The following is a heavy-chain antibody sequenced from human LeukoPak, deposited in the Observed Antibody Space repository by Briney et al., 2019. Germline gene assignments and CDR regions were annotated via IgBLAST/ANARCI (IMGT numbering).Heavy chain of an antibody. D-gene: IGHD6-19*01. V-gene: IGHV5-51*01. Sequence: GESLKISCKGSGYSFTSYWIGWVRQMPGKGPEWMGIIYPGDSDTTYSPSFQGQVTISADKSISTAYLQWSSLKASDTAMYYCARLVDTPSAVAGPFDYWGQGTLVTVSS. CDR1: GYSFTSYW. CDR3: ARLVDTPSAVAGPFDY. J-gene: IGHJ4*02. CDR2: IYPGDSDT.